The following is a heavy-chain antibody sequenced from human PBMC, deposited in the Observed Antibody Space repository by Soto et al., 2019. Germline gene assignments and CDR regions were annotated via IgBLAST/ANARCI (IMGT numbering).Heavy chain of an antibody. Sequence: PSETLSLTCTVSGGSINTYYWSWIRQPPGKGLEWIGYISYSGSTNYNPSLESRVTISEDTSKNQFSLKLTSVPAADTAVYYCARHPQSLGENEGTYYFDYGGQGTLVT. D-gene: IGHD1-7*01. CDR3: ARHPQSLGENEGTYYFDY. CDR2: ISYSGST. V-gene: IGHV4-59*08. J-gene: IGHJ4*02. CDR1: GGSINTYY.